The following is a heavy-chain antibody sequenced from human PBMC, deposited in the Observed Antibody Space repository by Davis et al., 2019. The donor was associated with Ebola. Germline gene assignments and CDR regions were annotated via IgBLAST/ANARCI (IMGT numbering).Heavy chain of an antibody. CDR3: TLLQEHL. CDR1: GFTLSRYD. J-gene: IGHJ6*01. Sequence: PVGSLRLSCAASGFTLSRYDMHWVRQATGKGLEWVSSIGTAGDTYYPGSVKGRFTISRENAKNSLYLQMNSLHQGPIGLPPGTLLQEHLWG. CDR2: IGTAGDT. V-gene: IGHV3-13*01.